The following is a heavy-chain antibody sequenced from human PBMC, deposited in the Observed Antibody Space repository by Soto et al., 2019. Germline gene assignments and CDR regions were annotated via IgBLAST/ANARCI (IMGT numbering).Heavy chain of an antibody. CDR1: GYTFTSYG. V-gene: IGHV1-18*01. CDR2: ISAYNGNT. Sequence: ASVKVSCKASGYTFTSYGISWVRQAPGQGLEWMGWISAYNGNTNYAQKLQGRVTMTTDTSTSTAYMELRSMRSDDTAVYYCARTLGDIVLMVYAIHPLNCFDYWGQGTLVTVSS. D-gene: IGHD2-8*01. CDR3: ARTLGDIVLMVYAIHPLNCFDY. J-gene: IGHJ4*02.